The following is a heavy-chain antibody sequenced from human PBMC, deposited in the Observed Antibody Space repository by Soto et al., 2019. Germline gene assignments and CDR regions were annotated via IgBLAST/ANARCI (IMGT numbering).Heavy chain of an antibody. V-gene: IGHV5-10-1*01. D-gene: IGHD3-10*01. CDR1: EYSFTSYW. CDR3: ARCVGTVRGVCYYGMDV. Sequence: GESLKISCKGSEYSFTSYWISWVRQMPGKGLEWMGRIDPSDSYTNYSPSFQGHVTISADKSISTAYLQWSSLKASDTATYYCARCVGTVRGVCYYGMDVWGQGTTVTVSS. CDR2: IDPSDSYT. J-gene: IGHJ6*02.